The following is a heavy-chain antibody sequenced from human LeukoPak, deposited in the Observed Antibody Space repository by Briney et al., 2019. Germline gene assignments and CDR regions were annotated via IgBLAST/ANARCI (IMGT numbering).Heavy chain of an antibody. CDR3: ARTYGDYDYYYGMDV. CDR1: GITVSSHY. CDR2: IDSGGST. V-gene: IGHV3-66*01. J-gene: IGHJ6*01. Sequence: PGGSLRLSCAAFGITVSSHYMTWVRQAPGKGLEWVSVIDSGGSTNSADSVKGRFSVSRDNSKNTLYLQMNSLRVEDTAVYYCARTYGDYDYYYGMDVWGQGTRVTVSS. D-gene: IGHD4-17*01.